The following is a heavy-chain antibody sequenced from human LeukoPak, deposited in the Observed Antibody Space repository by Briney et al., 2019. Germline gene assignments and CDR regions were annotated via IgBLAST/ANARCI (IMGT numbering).Heavy chain of an antibody. J-gene: IGHJ5*02. CDR1: GFTFSSYA. CDR3: AKARMAVYGGYAGDWFDP. V-gene: IGHV3-23*01. Sequence: GGSLRLSCAASGFTFSSYAMSWVRQPPGKGLEWVSAISGSGGTTYYAYLVKGRFTVSRDNSKNTLYLQMNSLRAEDTAVYCCAKARMAVYGGYAGDWFDPWGQGTLVTVSS. D-gene: IGHD4-17*01. CDR2: ISGSGGTT.